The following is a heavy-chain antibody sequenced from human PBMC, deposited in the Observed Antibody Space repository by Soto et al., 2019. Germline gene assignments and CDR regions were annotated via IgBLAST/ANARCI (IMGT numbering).Heavy chain of an antibody. Sequence: SETLSLTCTVSGDSISGGASFWSWIRQPPGQGLEWIANVYYSGSSYYNPSLKSRLTISVDTTKNQFSLQLTSMTAADTAVYYCAKLSCTSSTCYFPGWFDPWGQGTLVTVS. CDR1: GDSISGGASF. J-gene: IGHJ5*02. CDR2: VYYSGSS. CDR3: AKLSCTSSTCYFPGWFDP. V-gene: IGHV4-31*03. D-gene: IGHD2-2*01.